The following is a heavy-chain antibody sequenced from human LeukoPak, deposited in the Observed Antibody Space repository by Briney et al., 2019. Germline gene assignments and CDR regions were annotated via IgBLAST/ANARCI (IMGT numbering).Heavy chain of an antibody. J-gene: IGHJ6*03. CDR2: ITSGSSYR. CDR1: GFTFSSYN. Sequence: PGGSLRLSCAASGFTFSSYNMNWVRQAPGKGLERVSSITSGSSYRFYADSVKGRFTISRDNAKNSLYLQMNSLRAEDTAVYYCARDPYSGSYGNYYYYFMDVWGKGTTVTISS. CDR3: ARDPYSGSYGNYYYYFMDV. D-gene: IGHD1-26*01. V-gene: IGHV3-21*01.